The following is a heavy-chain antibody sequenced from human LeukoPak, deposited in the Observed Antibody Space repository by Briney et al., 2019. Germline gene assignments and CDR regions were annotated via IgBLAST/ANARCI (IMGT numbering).Heavy chain of an antibody. CDR2: IIPIFGTA. CDR1: GGTFSSYA. Sequence: EASVKVPCKASGGTFSSYAISWVRQAPGQGLEWMGGIIPIFGTANYAQKFQGRVTITADESTSTAYMELSSLRSEDTAVYYCARGLENYYDSSGYDYWGQGTLVTVSS. J-gene: IGHJ4*02. CDR3: ARGLENYYDSSGYDY. V-gene: IGHV1-69*13. D-gene: IGHD3-22*01.